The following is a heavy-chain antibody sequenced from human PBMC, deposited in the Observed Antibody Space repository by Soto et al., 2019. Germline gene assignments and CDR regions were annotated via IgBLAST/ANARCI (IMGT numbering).Heavy chain of an antibody. D-gene: IGHD3-10*01. CDR3: ARGDGGSGIVDNWFDP. J-gene: IGHJ5*02. CDR2: IIPIFGTA. CDR1: GGTFSSYA. Sequence: ASVKVSCKASGGTFSSYAISWVRQAPGQGLEWMGGIIPIFGTANYAQKFQGRVTITADESTSTAYMELSSLRSEDTAVYYCARGDGGSGIVDNWFDPWGQGTLVTVSS. V-gene: IGHV1-69*13.